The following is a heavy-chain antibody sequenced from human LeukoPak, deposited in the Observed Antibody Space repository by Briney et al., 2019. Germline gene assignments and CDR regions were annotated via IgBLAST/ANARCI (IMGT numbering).Heavy chain of an antibody. CDR2: ISGSGGST. J-gene: IGHJ3*02. D-gene: IGHD4-17*01. V-gene: IGHV3-23*01. CDR1: GFTFSSYA. Sequence: GSLRLSCAASGFTFSSYAMSWVRQAPGKGLEWVSAISGSGGSTYYADSVKGRFTISRDNSKNTLYLQMNSLRAEDTAVYYCAKDEHMTTVTPVSFDIWGQGTMVTVSS. CDR3: AKDEHMTTVTPVSFDI.